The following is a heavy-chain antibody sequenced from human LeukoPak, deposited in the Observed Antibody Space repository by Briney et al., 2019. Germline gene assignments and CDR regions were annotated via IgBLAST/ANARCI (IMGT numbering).Heavy chain of an antibody. CDR3: ARDIGYYYGSGGYWLL. CDR2: VNPHSGGT. J-gene: IGHJ4*02. CDR1: GYSFIDCY. D-gene: IGHD3-10*01. V-gene: IGHV1-2*02. Sequence: ASVKVSSEASGYSFIDCYILCARQAPGQGLEWMGWVNPHSGGTKFAQKFQGRVTMARDTSINTAYMEVSSLRSDDTAVYYCARDIGYYYGSGGYWLLWGQGTLVTVAS.